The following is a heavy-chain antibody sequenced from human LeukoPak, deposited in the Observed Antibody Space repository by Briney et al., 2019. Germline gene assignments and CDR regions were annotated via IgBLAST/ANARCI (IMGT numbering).Heavy chain of an antibody. CDR2: INLDGSEI. CDR1: GFVFGHSW. D-gene: IGHD3-22*01. CDR3: VRDRGYSTFDY. Sequence: GGSLRLSCEASGFVFGHSWMSWVRQAPGKGLEWVANINLDGSEINYLDSLTGRLTISRDNAKNSLYLQMNGLRAEDTAVYFCVRDRGYSTFDYWGQGTLVTVSS. J-gene: IGHJ4*02. V-gene: IGHV3-7*03.